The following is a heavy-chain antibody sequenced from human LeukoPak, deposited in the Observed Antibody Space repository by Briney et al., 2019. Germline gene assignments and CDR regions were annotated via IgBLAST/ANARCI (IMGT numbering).Heavy chain of an antibody. J-gene: IGHJ3*02. CDR1: GFTFSDYY. CDR3: ARRVFYSSSWYGDDALDI. D-gene: IGHD6-13*01. CDR2: ISSSGSSV. V-gene: IGHV3-11*01. Sequence: GSLRLSCAASGFTFSDYYMSWIRQAPGKGLEWVSYISSSGSSVYYADSVKGRFTISRDNAKNSLFPQMTTLRAEDTAVYYCARRVFYSSSWYGDDALDIWGQGTMVTVSS.